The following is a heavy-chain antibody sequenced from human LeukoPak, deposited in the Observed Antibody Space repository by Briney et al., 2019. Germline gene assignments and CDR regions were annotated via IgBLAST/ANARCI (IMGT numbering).Heavy chain of an antibody. Sequence: SETLSLTCTVSGYSISSGYYWGWIRQPPGKGLEWIGSIYHSGSTYYNPSLKSRVTISVDTSRNQFSLKLSSVTAADTAVYYCARIRFLEWLSPDCFDYWGQGTLVTVSS. V-gene: IGHV4-38-2*02. D-gene: IGHD3-3*01. CDR2: IYHSGST. CDR3: ARIRFLEWLSPDCFDY. CDR1: GYSISSGYY. J-gene: IGHJ4*02.